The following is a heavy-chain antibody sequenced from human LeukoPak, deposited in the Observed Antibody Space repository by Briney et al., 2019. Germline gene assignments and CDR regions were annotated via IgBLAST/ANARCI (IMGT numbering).Heavy chain of an antibody. CDR3: ASGFGSSGTFDY. D-gene: IGHD3-22*01. Sequence: ASVKVSCKASGYNFKSYDINWVRQAAGQGLEWMGWMNPHGDYTGYAQKFQDRVTMTRDTSISTAYMELSRLRSDDTAVYYCASGFGSSGTFDYWGQGTLVTVSS. J-gene: IGHJ4*02. CDR1: GYNFKSYD. CDR2: MNPHGDYT. V-gene: IGHV1-8*01.